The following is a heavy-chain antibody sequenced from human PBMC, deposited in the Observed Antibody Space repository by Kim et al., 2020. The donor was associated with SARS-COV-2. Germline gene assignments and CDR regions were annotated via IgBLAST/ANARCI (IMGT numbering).Heavy chain of an antibody. Sequence: YTPSLKSRVTISVDTSKNQFSLKLGSVTAADTAVYYCARGQSGRPYYFDYWGQGTLVTVSS. V-gene: IGHV4-34*01. J-gene: IGHJ4*02. CDR3: ARGQSGRPYYFDY. D-gene: IGHD1-26*01.